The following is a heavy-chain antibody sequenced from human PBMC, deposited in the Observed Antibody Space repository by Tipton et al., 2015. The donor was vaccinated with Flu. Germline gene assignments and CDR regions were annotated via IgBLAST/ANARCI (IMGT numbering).Heavy chain of an antibody. CDR3: ARRHYSGYAGGFDY. Sequence: QLVQSGAEVREPGASVRVSCEASGYIFTDYYMHWVRQAPGQGLEWMGRINPNSGGTTYAQKFQGSVTMTRDTSISTAYMDLSRLRSDDTAVYYCARRHYSGYAGGFDYWGQGTLVTVSS. V-gene: IGHV1-2*06. CDR1: GYIFTDYY. J-gene: IGHJ4*02. D-gene: IGHD5-12*01. CDR2: INPNSGGT.